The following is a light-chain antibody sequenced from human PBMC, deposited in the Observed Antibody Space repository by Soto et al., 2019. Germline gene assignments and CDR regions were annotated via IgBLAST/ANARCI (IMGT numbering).Light chain of an antibody. Sequence: QSALTQPASVSGSPGQSITISCTGTNSDIGTSNYVSWYQQYPGKAPKLMIYEVSSRPSGVSNRFSGSKSDNTASLTISGLQAEDEADYYCTSYRTRNKEVLFGGGTKLTVL. V-gene: IGLV2-14*01. CDR3: TSYRTRNKEVL. CDR2: EVS. CDR1: NSDIGTSNY. J-gene: IGLJ3*02.